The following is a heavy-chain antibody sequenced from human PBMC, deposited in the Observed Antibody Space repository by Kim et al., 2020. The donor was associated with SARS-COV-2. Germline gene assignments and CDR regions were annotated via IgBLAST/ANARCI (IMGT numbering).Heavy chain of an antibody. V-gene: IGHV4-31*02. CDR3: ASQDAYDSSGYLDY. D-gene: IGHD3-22*01. Sequence: NPCLQSRVTISVDTSENQFSLKLSSVTAADTAVYFCASQDAYDSSGYLDYWGQGALVTVSS. J-gene: IGHJ4*02.